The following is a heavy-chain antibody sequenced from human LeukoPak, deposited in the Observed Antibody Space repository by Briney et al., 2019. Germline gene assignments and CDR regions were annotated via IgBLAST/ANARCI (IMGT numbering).Heavy chain of an antibody. V-gene: IGHV3-23*01. Sequence: GGSLRLSCAASGFTFSSYAMSWVRQAPGKGLEWVSAISGSGGSTYYADSVKGRFTISRDNSKNTLYLQMNSLRAEDTAVYYCATHFSMVRAYYYYMDVWGKGTTVTVSS. CDR2: ISGSGGST. CDR3: ATHFSMVRAYYYYMDV. J-gene: IGHJ6*03. CDR1: GFTFSSYA. D-gene: IGHD3-10*01.